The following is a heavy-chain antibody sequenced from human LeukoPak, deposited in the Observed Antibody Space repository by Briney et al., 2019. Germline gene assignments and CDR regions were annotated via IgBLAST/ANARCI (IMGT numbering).Heavy chain of an antibody. V-gene: IGHV4-31*03. J-gene: IGHJ6*02. CDR1: GGSISSGGYY. CDR2: IYYSGST. CDR3: ARDRRGYCSGGSCYSSYYYGMDV. D-gene: IGHD2-15*01. Sequence: SETLSLTCTVSGGSISSGGYYWSWIRQHPGKGLEWIGYIYYSGSTYYNPSLKSRVTISVDTSKNQFSLKPSSVTAADTAVYYCARDRRGYCSGGSCYSSYYYGMDVWGQGTTVTVSS.